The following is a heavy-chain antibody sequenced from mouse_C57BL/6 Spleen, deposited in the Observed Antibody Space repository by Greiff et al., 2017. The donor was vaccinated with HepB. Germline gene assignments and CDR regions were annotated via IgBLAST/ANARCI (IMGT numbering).Heavy chain of an antibody. CDR1: GYAFSSYW. J-gene: IGHJ2*01. CDR3: AREAQATFDY. Sequence: LQESGAELVKPGASVKISCKASGYAFSSYWMNWVKQRPGKGLEWIGQIYPGDGDTNYNGKFKGKATLTADKSSSTAYMQLSSLTSEDSAVYFCAREAQATFDYWGQGTTLTVSS. CDR2: IYPGDGDT. D-gene: IGHD3-2*02. V-gene: IGHV1-80*01.